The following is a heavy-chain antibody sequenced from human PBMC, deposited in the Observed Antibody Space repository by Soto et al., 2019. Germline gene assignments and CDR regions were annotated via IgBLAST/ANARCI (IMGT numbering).Heavy chain of an antibody. CDR2: IYFSGST. CDR1: GGSMNNDY. D-gene: IGHD4-17*01. J-gene: IGHJ4*02. CDR3: ARDRGDYGDFYYFDY. Sequence: SETLSLTCTVSGGSMNNDYWSWIRQPPGEGLEWIGYIYFSGSTNYNPSLKSRVTMSVDTSKNQVSLKLSSVTAADTAVYYCARDRGDYGDFYYFDYWGPGTLVTVLL. V-gene: IGHV4-59*01.